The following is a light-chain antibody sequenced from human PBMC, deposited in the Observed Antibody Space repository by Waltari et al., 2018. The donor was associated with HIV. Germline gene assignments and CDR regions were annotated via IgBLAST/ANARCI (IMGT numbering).Light chain of an antibody. V-gene: IGLV1-47*01. CDR3: ASRDDSLSVHVI. Sequence: QSVLSQPPSASGTPGQRVTISCSGSSSNIGTNNVYWYQQFAGTAPKLLIYRNGPRPAGVPDRFSGSKSGTSASLVISGLRSEDEADYYCASRDDSLSVHVIFGGGTKLTVL. CDR2: RNG. CDR1: SSNIGTNN. J-gene: IGLJ2*01.